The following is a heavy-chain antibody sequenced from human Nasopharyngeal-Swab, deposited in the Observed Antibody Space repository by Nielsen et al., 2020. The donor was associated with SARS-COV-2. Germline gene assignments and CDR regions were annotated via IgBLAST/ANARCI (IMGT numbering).Heavy chain of an antibody. V-gene: IGHV3-9*01. Sequence: GGSLRLSCAASGFTFDDYAMHWVRQAPGKGLEWVSGISWNSGSIGYADSVKGRFTISRDNAKNSLYLQMNSLGAEDTALYYCAKSQGAAVSNWYFDLWGRGTLVTVSS. D-gene: IGHD6-13*01. CDR1: GFTFDDYA. CDR2: ISWNSGSI. J-gene: IGHJ2*01. CDR3: AKSQGAAVSNWYFDL.